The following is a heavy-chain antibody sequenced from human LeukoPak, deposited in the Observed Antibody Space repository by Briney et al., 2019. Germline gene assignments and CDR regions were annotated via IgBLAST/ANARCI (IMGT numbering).Heavy chain of an antibody. CDR2: IYYSGNT. CDR1: GGSISSGSYY. CDR3: ARVGEGSIVGATTDY. V-gene: IGHV4-39*07. J-gene: IGHJ4*02. Sequence: PSETLSLTCIVSGGSISSGSYYWGWIRQPPGKGLEWIGSIYYSGNTYYNPSLKSRVSISIDTSKNQFSLKLSSVTAADTAVYYCARVGEGSIVGATTDYWGQGTLVTVSS. D-gene: IGHD1-26*01.